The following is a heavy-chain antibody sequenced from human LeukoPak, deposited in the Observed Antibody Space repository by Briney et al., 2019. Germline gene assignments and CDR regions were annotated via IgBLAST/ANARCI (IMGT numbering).Heavy chain of an antibody. Sequence: GGSLRLSCAATGFTFSSYAMSWVRQAPGKGLEWVSAISGSGSSTYYADSVKGRFTISRDNSKNTLYLQMNSLRAEDTAVYYCAKVPVAGVGYWGQGTLVTVSS. CDR3: AKVPVAGVGY. D-gene: IGHD6-19*01. CDR2: ISGSGSST. CDR1: GFTFSSYA. V-gene: IGHV3-23*01. J-gene: IGHJ4*02.